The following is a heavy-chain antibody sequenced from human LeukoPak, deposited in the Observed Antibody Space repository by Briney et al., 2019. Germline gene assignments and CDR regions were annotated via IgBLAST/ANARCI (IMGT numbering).Heavy chain of an antibody. CDR1: GYTFTGYY. Sequence: SVTVSCMAYGYTFTGYYMDWVRQAPGHGLEWRGWIQPNRGGTNYAQKFQGRVTMTRDTSISTADMELSRLRSDDTAVYYCASGYKDYWGQGTLVTVSS. J-gene: IGHJ4*02. D-gene: IGHD1-14*01. CDR3: ASGYKDY. V-gene: IGHV1-2*02. CDR2: IQPNRGGT.